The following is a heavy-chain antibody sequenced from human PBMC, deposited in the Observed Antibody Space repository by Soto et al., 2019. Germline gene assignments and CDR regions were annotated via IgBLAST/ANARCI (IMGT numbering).Heavy chain of an antibody. CDR1: GYSISSGYY. CDR3: ARRSGTYYDY. D-gene: IGHD1-26*01. V-gene: IGHV4-38-2*01. Sequence: QVQLQESGPGLVKPSETLSLTCSVSGYSISSGYYWAWIRQPPGKGLEWIGNIYHSGSTYYNPSLRSRVNISVDTSNNQFSLKVTSVTAADTAFYYCARRSGTYYDYWGQGTLVTVSS. J-gene: IGHJ4*02. CDR2: IYHSGST.